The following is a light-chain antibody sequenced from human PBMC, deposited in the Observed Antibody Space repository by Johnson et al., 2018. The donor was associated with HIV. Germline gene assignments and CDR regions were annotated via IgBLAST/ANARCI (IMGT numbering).Light chain of an antibody. CDR1: SSNIGNNY. CDR3: GTWDSSLTAYV. Sequence: QSVLTQPPSVSAAPGQNVTISCSGNSSNIGNNYVSWYQHFPGTAPKLLIYDNNTRPSGIPARFSGSKSGPSATLAITGLQPGDGADYYCGTWDSSLTAYVFGTGTKVTVL. J-gene: IGLJ1*01. CDR2: DNN. V-gene: IGLV1-51*01.